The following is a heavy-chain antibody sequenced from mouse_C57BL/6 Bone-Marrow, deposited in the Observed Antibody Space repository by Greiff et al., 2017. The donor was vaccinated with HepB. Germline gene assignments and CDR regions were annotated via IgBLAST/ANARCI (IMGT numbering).Heavy chain of an antibody. CDR2: ISSGGSYT. Sequence: DVMLVESGGDLVKPGGSLTLSCAASGFTFSSYGMSWVRQTPDKRLEWVATISSGGSYTYYPDSVKGRFTNSRDNARNTLYLQMSSLKSEDTAMYYGARHEVGSGSFAYWGQGTLVTVSA. CDR3: ARHEVGSGSFAY. J-gene: IGHJ3*01. D-gene: IGHD1-1*01. V-gene: IGHV5-6*02. CDR1: GFTFSSYG.